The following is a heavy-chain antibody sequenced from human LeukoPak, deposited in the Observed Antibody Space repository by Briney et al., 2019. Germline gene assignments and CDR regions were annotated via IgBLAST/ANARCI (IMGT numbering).Heavy chain of an antibody. V-gene: IGHV4-4*09. CDR1: GGSISSYY. Sequence: PSETLSLTCTVSGGSISSYYWSWIWQPPGKGLEWIGYIYTSGSTNYNPSLKSRVTISVDTSKNQFSLKLSSVTAADTAVYYCARLRFLEWFADYYMDVWGKGTTVTVSS. CDR3: ARLRFLEWFADYYMDV. D-gene: IGHD3-3*01. CDR2: IYTSGST. J-gene: IGHJ6*03.